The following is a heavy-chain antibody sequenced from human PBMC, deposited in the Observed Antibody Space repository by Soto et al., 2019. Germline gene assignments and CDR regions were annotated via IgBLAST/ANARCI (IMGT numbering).Heavy chain of an antibody. V-gene: IGHV1-18*01. CDR1: GYTFTSYG. D-gene: IGHD3-9*01. CDR2: ISAYNGNT. Sequence: ASVKVSCKASGYTFTSYGISWVRQAPGQGLEWMGWISAYNGNTNYAQKLQGRVTMTTDTSTSTAYMELRSLRSDDTAVYYCARDGHYDILTGNYGMDVWGQGTTVTVSS. J-gene: IGHJ6*02. CDR3: ARDGHYDILTGNYGMDV.